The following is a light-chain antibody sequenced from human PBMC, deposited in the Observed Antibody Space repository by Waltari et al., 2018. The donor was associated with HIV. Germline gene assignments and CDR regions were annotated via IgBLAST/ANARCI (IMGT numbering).Light chain of an antibody. Sequence: DIQMTQSPSTLSASVGHRVTITCRARQSISSWLAWYQQKPGEDPKLLIYKAASLESGVPSRFSGSGSGTEFTLTISSLQPDDFATYYCQQSRTFGQGTKVDIK. V-gene: IGKV1-5*03. CDR3: QQSRT. CDR1: QSISSW. CDR2: KAA. J-gene: IGKJ1*01.